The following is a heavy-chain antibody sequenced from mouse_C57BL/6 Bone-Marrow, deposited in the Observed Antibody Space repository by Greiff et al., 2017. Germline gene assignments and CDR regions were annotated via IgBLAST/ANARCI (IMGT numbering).Heavy chain of an antibody. Sequence: QVQLQQSGAELARPGASVKLSCKASGYTFTSYGISWVKQRTGQGLEWIGEIYTRSGNTYYNEKFKGKATLTADKSSSTAYMELRSLTSEDSAVDFCARLRYDYDVAYWGQGTLVTVSA. V-gene: IGHV1-81*01. CDR1: GYTFTSYG. CDR2: IYTRSGNT. CDR3: ARLRYDYDVAY. D-gene: IGHD2-4*01. J-gene: IGHJ3*01.